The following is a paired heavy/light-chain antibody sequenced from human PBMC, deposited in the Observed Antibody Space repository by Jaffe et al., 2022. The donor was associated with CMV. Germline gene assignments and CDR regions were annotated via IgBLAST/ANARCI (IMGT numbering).Light chain of an antibody. CDR1: QSVSSS. J-gene: IGKJ4*01. CDR2: DTS. CDR3: HHRSGWPPELT. V-gene: IGKV3-11*01. Sequence: EIVLTQSPATLSLSVGDRATLSCRASQSVSSSLAWFQQKPGQAPRLLVFDTSNRATGIPARFRGSGSGTDFTLSISSLEPEDFAIYYCHHRSGWPPELTFGGGTKVEIK.
Heavy chain of an antibody. Sequence: QVQLVQSGAEVKKTGSSVKVSCKASGGTSSSYSISWVRQAPGQGLEWMGGIIPVFGTANYAQNFQGRVTITADESPRAAYMELSSLRSEDTAIYYCTLGTSIWGQGTLVTVSS. CDR1: GGTSSSYS. CDR3: TLGTSI. J-gene: IGHJ4*02. V-gene: IGHV1-69*01. CDR2: IIPVFGTA. D-gene: IGHD1-1*01.